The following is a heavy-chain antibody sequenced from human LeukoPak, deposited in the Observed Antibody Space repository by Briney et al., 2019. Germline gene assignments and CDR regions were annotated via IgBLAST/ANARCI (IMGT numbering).Heavy chain of an antibody. D-gene: IGHD2-8*01. CDR1: GYSFATYG. V-gene: IGHV1-18*01. J-gene: IGHJ4*02. CDR3: ARDDCSNGVCYMGDY. CDR2: ISTYNGYT. Sequence: ASVKVSCKASGYSFATYGISWVRQGPGQGLEWMACISTYNGYTRYAQNPQGRVSMTTDTSTSTAYMELGSLRSDDTAVYYCARDDCSNGVCYMGDYWGQGTLVTVSS.